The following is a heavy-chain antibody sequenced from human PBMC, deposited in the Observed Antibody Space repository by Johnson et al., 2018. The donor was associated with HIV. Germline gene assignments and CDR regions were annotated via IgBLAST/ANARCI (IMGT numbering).Heavy chain of an antibody. Sequence: QVQLVESGGGLVQPGGSLRLSCAASGFTVSSNYMSWVRQAQGKGLEWVAVISYDGSNKYYADSVNGRFTLSRDNSKNTLYLQMNSLRTEDTAVYYCASPGVVVVITRLGHDAFDIWGQGTMVTVSS. CDR3: ASPGVVVVITRLGHDAFDI. V-gene: IGHV3-30*03. D-gene: IGHD3-22*01. CDR2: ISYDGSNK. CDR1: GFTVSSNY. J-gene: IGHJ3*02.